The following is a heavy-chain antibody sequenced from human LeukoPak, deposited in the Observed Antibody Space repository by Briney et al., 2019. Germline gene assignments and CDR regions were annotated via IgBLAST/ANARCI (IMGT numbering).Heavy chain of an antibody. CDR1: GYSFTSYW. CDR2: IYPGDSDT. CDR3: ARLNYYDSSGYFAESAFDY. J-gene: IGHJ4*02. V-gene: IGHV5-51*01. Sequence: GESLKISCKGSGYSFTSYWIGWVRQMPGKGLEWMGIIYPGDSDTRYSPSFQGQVTISADKSISTAYLQWSSLQASDTAMYYCARLNYYDSSGYFAESAFDYWGQGTLVTVSS. D-gene: IGHD3-22*01.